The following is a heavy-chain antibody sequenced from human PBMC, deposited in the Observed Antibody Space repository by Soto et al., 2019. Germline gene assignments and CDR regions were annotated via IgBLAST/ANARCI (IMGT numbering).Heavy chain of an antibody. CDR3: ARSPRSSPYFDY. CDR1: GYTFSNFW. D-gene: IGHD6-13*01. Sequence: GESLKISCQCSGYTFSNFWIGWVRQLPGKGLEWMGIIYPGDHETRYSPSFHGKVTISADKSINTAYLQWNSLEASDTAFYFCARSPRSSPYFDYWGQGALLTVS. J-gene: IGHJ4*02. V-gene: IGHV5-51*01. CDR2: IYPGDHET.